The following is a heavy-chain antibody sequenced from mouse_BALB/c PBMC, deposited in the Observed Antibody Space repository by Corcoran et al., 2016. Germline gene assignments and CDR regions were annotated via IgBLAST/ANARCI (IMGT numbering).Heavy chain of an antibody. V-gene: IGHV1-18*01. CDR3: ARGSYFDV. Sequence: EVQLQQFGAELVKPGASVKISCKASGYTFTDYNMDWVKQSHGKSLEWIGLINPYNGGTSYNQKFKGKATLTVDKSSSTAYMELLSLTSEDSAVYYCARGSYFDVWGAGTTVTVSS. CDR1: GYTFTDYN. CDR2: INPYNGGT. J-gene: IGHJ1*01.